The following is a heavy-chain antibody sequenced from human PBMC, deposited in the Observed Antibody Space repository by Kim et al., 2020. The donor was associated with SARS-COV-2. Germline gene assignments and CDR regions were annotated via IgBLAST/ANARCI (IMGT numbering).Heavy chain of an antibody. J-gene: IGHJ6*02. CDR2: IYYSGST. CDR1: GGSISSYY. D-gene: IGHD1-26*01. CDR3: ARDSGSYSPLTPGYYYYYGMDV. V-gene: IGHV4-59*01. Sequence: SETLSLTCTVSGGSISSYYWSWIRQPPGNGLEWIGYIYYSGSTNYSPSLKSRVTISVDTSKNQFSLKLSSVTAADTAVYYCARDSGSYSPLTPGYYYYYGMDVWGQGTTVTVSS.